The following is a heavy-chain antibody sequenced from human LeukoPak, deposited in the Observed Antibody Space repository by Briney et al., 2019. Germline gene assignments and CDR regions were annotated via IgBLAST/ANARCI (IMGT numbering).Heavy chain of an antibody. CDR1: GGSISSSTFY. Sequence: PSETLSLSCTVSGGSISSSTFYWGWIRQPPGKGLEWIGSLYYSGSTYYNPSLKSRVTISVDTSKNQFSLKLSSVTAADTAVYYCARHNQVIAAAIRRYNWFDPWGQGTLVTVSS. D-gene: IGHD6-13*01. CDR3: ARHNQVIAAAIRRYNWFDP. CDR2: LYYSGST. V-gene: IGHV4-39*01. J-gene: IGHJ5*02.